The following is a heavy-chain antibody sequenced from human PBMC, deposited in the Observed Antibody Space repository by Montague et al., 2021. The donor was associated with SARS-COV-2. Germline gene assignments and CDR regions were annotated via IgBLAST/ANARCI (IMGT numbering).Heavy chain of an antibody. D-gene: IGHD3-9*01. J-gene: IGHJ5*02. CDR2: IYYSGST. CDR3: ARRSYDILTGYSIPNWFDP. Sequence: SETLSLTCTVSGGSISSSGYYWGWIRQPPGKGLEWIGSIYYSGSTYYNPSLKSRVTISVDTSKNQFSLKLSSVTAADTAVYYCARRSYDILTGYSIPNWFDPWGQGTLVTVSS. CDR1: GGSISSSGYY. V-gene: IGHV4-39*01.